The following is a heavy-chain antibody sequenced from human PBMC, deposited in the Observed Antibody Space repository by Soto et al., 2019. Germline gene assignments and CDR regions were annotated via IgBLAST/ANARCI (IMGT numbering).Heavy chain of an antibody. D-gene: IGHD3-10*01. CDR3: ARMYYGSGSYTNWFDP. J-gene: IGHJ5*02. V-gene: IGHV4-39*01. CDR1: GGSISSSVYY. Sequence: PSETLSLTCTVSGGSISSSVYYRGWIRQPPGKGLEGIGSIYYSGSTYYNPSLKSRVTISVDTSKNQFSLKLSSVTAADTAVYYCARMYYGSGSYTNWFDPWGQGTLVTVSS. CDR2: IYYSGST.